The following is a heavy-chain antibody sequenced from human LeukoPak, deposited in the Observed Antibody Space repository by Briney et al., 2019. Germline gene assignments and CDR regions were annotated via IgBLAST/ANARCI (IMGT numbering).Heavy chain of an antibody. J-gene: IGHJ3*02. CDR2: ISSSSSYI. Sequence: GGSLRLSCAASGFTFSSYSMNWVRQAPGKGLEWVSSISSSSSYIYYADSVKGRFTISRDNAKNSLYLQMNSLRAEDTAVYYCARDREMAINDAFDIWGQGTMVTVSS. CDR3: ARDREMAINDAFDI. D-gene: IGHD5-24*01. V-gene: IGHV3-21*01. CDR1: GFTFSSYS.